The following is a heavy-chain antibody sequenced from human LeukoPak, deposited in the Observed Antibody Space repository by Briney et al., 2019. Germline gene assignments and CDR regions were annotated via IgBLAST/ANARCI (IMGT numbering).Heavy chain of an antibody. V-gene: IGHV3-21*01. Sequence: ETLSLTCTVSGGSINSNNYYWGWVRQAPGKGLEWVSSISGSSTNIYYADSLKGRFTISRDNAANSVFLQMNALKAEDTAVYYCARDRWEDWLPYYWGQGALVTVSS. CDR1: GGSINSNNYY. D-gene: IGHD3/OR15-3a*01. J-gene: IGHJ4*02. CDR3: ARDRWEDWLPYY. CDR2: ISGSSTNI.